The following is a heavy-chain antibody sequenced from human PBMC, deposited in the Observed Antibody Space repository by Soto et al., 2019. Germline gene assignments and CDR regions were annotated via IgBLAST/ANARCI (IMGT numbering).Heavy chain of an antibody. CDR1: GGTFSSYA. Sequence: ASVKVSCKASGGTFSSYAINWVRQAPGQRLEWMGGINAGNGNTKYSQKFQGRVTITGDTSASTAYMELSSLRSEDTAVYYCARVGVTMVRGVIIEYYFDYWGQGTLVTVSS. CDR3: ARVGVTMVRGVIIEYYFDY. V-gene: IGHV1-3*01. CDR2: INAGNGNT. J-gene: IGHJ4*02. D-gene: IGHD3-10*01.